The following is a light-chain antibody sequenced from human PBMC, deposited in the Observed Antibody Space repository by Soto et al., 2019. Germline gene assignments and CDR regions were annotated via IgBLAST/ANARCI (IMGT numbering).Light chain of an antibody. V-gene: IGLV2-11*01. Sequence: QSALTQPRSVSGSPGQSVTISCTGSSSDVGAYNFASWYQQHPGAAPKLLIHDVNKRPPGVPDRFSASKSGNTASLTISGLQAEDEADYYCCSYAGEYKYVFGSGTKLT. CDR1: SSDVGAYNF. J-gene: IGLJ1*01. CDR3: CSYAGEYKYV. CDR2: DVN.